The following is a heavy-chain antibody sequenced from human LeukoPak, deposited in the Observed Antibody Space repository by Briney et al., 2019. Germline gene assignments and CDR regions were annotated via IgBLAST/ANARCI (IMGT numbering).Heavy chain of an antibody. D-gene: IGHD1-14*01. CDR1: GFTFSSYA. Sequence: GGSLRLSCAASGFTFSSYAMSWVRQAPGKGLEWVSYISSSGSIIYYADSVKGRFTISRDNAKNSLYLQMNSLRAEDTAVYYCARDRGNQRGYYYYYMDVWGKGTTVTVSS. J-gene: IGHJ6*03. CDR2: ISSSGSII. CDR3: ARDRGNQRGYYYYYMDV. V-gene: IGHV3-48*04.